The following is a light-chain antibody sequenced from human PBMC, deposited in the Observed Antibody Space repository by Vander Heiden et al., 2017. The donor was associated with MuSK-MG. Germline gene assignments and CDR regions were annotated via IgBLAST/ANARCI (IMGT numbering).Light chain of an antibody. CDR2: QDS. CDR1: KLGDKY. V-gene: IGLV3-1*01. CDR3: QAWDSSTAWV. J-gene: IGLJ2*01. Sequence: SYELTQPPPVSVSPGQTASITCSGDKLGDKYACWYQQKPGQSPVLVIYQDSKRPPGIPERFSGSNSGNTATLTISGTQAMDEADYYCQAWDSSTAWVFGGGTKLTVL.